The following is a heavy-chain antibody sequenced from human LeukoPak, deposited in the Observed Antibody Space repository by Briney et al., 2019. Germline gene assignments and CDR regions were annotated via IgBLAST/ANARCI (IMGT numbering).Heavy chain of an antibody. D-gene: IGHD3-10*01. V-gene: IGHV1-2*02. CDR2: INPNSGGT. J-gene: IGHJ6*03. CDR3: ARPMVRGVIIPREYYSYMDV. CDR1: GYTFTGYY. Sequence: ASVKVSCKASGYTFTGYYMHWGRQAPGQGLEWMGWINPNSGGTNYAQKFQGRVTMTRDTSISTAYMELSRLRSDDTAVYYCARPMVRGVIIPREYYSYMDVSCKGTTVTVSS.